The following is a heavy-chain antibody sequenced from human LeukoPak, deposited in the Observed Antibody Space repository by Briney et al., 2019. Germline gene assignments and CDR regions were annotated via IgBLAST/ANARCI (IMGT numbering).Heavy chain of an antibody. D-gene: IGHD1-14*01. Sequence: ASVKVSCKPSGYTFTTYYLHWVRQALGQGLEWMGWINPKNGGTYYAQKFQGRLTMTRDTSINTAYMELSGLTSDDTAVYYCARDPSNRYYTDVWGIGTTVTVSS. J-gene: IGHJ6*03. CDR2: INPKNGGT. V-gene: IGHV1-2*02. CDR1: GYTFTTYY. CDR3: ARDPSNRYYTDV.